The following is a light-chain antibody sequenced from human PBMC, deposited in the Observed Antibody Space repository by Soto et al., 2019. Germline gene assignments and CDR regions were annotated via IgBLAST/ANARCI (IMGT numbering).Light chain of an antibody. CDR2: GAS. CDR1: QSVSNNF. J-gene: IGKJ3*01. V-gene: IGKV3-20*01. CDR3: QECGRSPFT. Sequence: EIVLTQSPGTLSLSPGERATLSCRASQSVSNNFLAWHQQKPGQGPRLLIYGASSRAGGIPDRFRGSGYGSHFTFTIAGLEPEDFAVYYCQECGRSPFTFGHGTKVDI.